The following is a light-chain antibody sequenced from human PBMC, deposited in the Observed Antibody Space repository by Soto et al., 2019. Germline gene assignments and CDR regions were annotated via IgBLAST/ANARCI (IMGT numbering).Light chain of an antibody. V-gene: IGKV3-20*01. CDR2: GAS. CDR3: QQYGSSPRT. J-gene: IGKJ1*01. CDR1: QSVRSSY. Sequence: EIVLPQSPGTLSLSPGARSPLSCRASQSVRSSYLAWYQQKPGQAPRLLIYGASSRATGIPDRFSGSGSGTDFTLTISRLEPEEFAVYYCQQYGSSPRTVGKGNKVDIK.